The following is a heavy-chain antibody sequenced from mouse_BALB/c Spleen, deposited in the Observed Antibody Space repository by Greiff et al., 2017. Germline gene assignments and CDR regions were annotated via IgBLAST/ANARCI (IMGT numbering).Heavy chain of an antibody. D-gene: IGHD2-12*01. Sequence: EVQLVESGPSLVKPSQTLSLTCSVTGDSITSGYWNWIRKFPGNKLEYMGYISYSGSTYYNPSLKSRISITRDTSKNQYYLQLNSVTTEDTATYYCARYYDVYYYAMDYWGQGTSVTVSS. J-gene: IGHJ4*01. CDR2: ISYSGST. CDR1: GDSITSGY. CDR3: ARYYDVYYYAMDY. V-gene: IGHV3-8*02.